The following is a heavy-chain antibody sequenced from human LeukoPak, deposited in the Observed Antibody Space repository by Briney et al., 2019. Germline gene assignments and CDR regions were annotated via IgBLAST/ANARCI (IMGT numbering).Heavy chain of an antibody. J-gene: IGHJ5*02. CDR1: GFTFSSYS. CDR3: ARGLRGMDWFDP. D-gene: IGHD4-17*01. V-gene: IGHV3-21*01. CDR2: ISSSSSYI. Sequence: GGSLRLSCAASGFTFSSYSMNWVRQAPGKGLEWVSSISSSSSYIYYADSVKGRFTTSRDNAKNSLYLQMNSLRAEDTAVYYCARGLRGMDWFDPWGQGTLVTVSS.